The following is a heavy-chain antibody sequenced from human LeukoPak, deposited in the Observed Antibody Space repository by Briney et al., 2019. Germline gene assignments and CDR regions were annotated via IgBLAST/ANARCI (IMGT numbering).Heavy chain of an antibody. Sequence: PSETLSLTCAVSGGSVSSSNWWTWVRQPPGRGLDWIGEIYHSGSTNYNPSLKSRVTISVDKSKNHFSLRLSSVTAADTAMYYCARAPYGSGSYYYPYWGQGTLVTVSS. CDR3: ARAPYGSGSYYYPY. CDR2: IYHSGST. D-gene: IGHD3-10*01. J-gene: IGHJ4*02. CDR1: GGSVSSSNW. V-gene: IGHV4-4*02.